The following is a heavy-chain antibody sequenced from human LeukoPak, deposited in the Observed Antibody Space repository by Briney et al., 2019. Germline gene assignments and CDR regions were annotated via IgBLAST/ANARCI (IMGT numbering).Heavy chain of an antibody. Sequence: KVSCKASGGTFTTYWIGWVRQMPGKGLECMGIIYPDDSDTRYSPSFQGQVTISADKSISTAYLQWSSLKASDTAMYYCARHGRTYYYDSSGYSQPDYWGQGTLVTVSS. CDR1: GGTFTTYW. D-gene: IGHD3-22*01. V-gene: IGHV5-51*01. CDR2: IYPDDSDT. CDR3: ARHGRTYYYDSSGYSQPDY. J-gene: IGHJ4*02.